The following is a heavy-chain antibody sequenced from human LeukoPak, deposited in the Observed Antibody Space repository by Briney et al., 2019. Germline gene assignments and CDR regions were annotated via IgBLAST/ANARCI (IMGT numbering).Heavy chain of an antibody. J-gene: IGHJ3*01. CDR3: ARDWLAGNPYHAFDL. D-gene: IGHD3-22*01. Sequence: GGSLRLSCAASGSTSNSYWKSWVRQAPGKGLEFVANVKEGGSEEYYVDSVKGRFSISRDNAKNSLYLQMNSLRAEDTAVYYCARDWLAGNPYHAFDLWGKGTMVTVSS. CDR2: VKEGGSEE. V-gene: IGHV3-7*01. CDR1: GSTSNSYW.